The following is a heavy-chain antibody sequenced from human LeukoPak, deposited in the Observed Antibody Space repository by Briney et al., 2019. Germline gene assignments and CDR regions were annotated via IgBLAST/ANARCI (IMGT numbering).Heavy chain of an antibody. CDR3: AKSLVRWAFDY. J-gene: IGHJ4*02. CDR2: LTSDGGST. D-gene: IGHD1-26*01. CDR1: GLTFSSYD. V-gene: IGHV3-23*01. Sequence: GGSLRLSCAASGLTFSSYDMSWVRQAPGKGLEWVSSLTSDGGSTEYADSVKGRFTISRDNSKNTLYLQMNSLRAEDTALYFCAKSLVRWAFDYWGQGVLVSVSS.